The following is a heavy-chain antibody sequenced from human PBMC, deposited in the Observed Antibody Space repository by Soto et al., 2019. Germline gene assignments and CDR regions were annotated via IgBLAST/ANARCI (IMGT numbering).Heavy chain of an antibody. CDR1: GYTFTNYD. V-gene: IGHV1-18*01. Sequence: ASVKVSCKASGYTFTNYDINWVRQAPGQGLEWMGWISTYNGNTNYAQHLQGRVTLTTDTSTSTAYMDLRSLRSDDTAVYYCARDQGITTFGVYSMYYYGMDVWGPGTTVTVSS. CDR2: ISTYNGNT. J-gene: IGHJ6*02. D-gene: IGHD3-3*01. CDR3: ARDQGITTFGVYSMYYYGMDV.